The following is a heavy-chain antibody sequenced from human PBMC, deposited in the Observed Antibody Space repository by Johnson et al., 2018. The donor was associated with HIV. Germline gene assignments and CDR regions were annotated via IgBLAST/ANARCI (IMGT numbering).Heavy chain of an antibody. V-gene: IGHV3-30*02. D-gene: IGHD1-26*01. CDR1: GFTLGSFG. J-gene: IGHJ3*02. CDR2: IRYDGSNN. CDR3: ATGVGAKTLTDAFDI. Sequence: QVQLVESGGGVVQPGRSLRLSCAASGFTLGSFGMHWVRQAPGKGLEWVAFIRYDGSNNYYADSVQGRFTISRDNSKNTLYLQMNSLRDEDTAVYYCATGVGAKTLTDAFDIWGQGTMVTVSS.